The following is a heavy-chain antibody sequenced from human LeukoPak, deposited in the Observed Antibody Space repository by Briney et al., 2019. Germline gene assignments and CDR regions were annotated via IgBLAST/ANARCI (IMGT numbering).Heavy chain of an antibody. CDR2: INPNSGGT. V-gene: IGHV1-2*02. D-gene: IGHD6-19*01. Sequence: ASVKVSCKASGYTFIGYYMHWVRQAPGQGLEWMGWINPNSGGTNYAQRFQGRVTMTRDTSISTAYMELSRLRSDDTAVYYCASGYSSGWYFDYWGQGTLVTVSS. CDR3: ASGYSSGWYFDY. CDR1: GYTFIGYY. J-gene: IGHJ4*02.